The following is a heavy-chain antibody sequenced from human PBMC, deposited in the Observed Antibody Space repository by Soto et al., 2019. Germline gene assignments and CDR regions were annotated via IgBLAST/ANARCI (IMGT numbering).Heavy chain of an antibody. D-gene: IGHD2-15*01. CDR1: GYTFTSYG. Sequence: ASVKVSCKASGYTFTSYGISWVRQAPGQGLEWMGWISAYNGNTNYAQKLQGRVTMTTDTSTSTAYMELRSLRSDDTAVYYCARQRYCSGGSCYLSPYYYYGMDVWGQGTTVTVSS. CDR2: ISAYNGNT. J-gene: IGHJ6*02. V-gene: IGHV1-18*01. CDR3: ARQRYCSGGSCYLSPYYYYGMDV.